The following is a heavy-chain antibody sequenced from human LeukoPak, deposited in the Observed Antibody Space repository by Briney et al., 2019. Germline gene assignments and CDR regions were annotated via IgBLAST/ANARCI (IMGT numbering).Heavy chain of an antibody. J-gene: IGHJ4*02. CDR2: INSDSRLM. CDR1: GFTFSSYS. V-gene: IGHV3-21*01. CDR3: VRDLFDDYSLDY. D-gene: IGHD3-16*01. Sequence: GGSLRLSCAASGFTFSSYSMNWVRQAPGKGLEWVSSINSDSRLMYYAESVKGRFTISRDNARNSLYLQLNSQRAEDTAVYFCVRDLFDDYSLDYWGQGTLVTVSS.